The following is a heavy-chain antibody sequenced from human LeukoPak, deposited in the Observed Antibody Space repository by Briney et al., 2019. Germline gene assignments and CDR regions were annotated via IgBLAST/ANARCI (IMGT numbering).Heavy chain of an antibody. J-gene: IGHJ3*01. V-gene: IGHV1-2*02. CDR1: GYILTGYY. D-gene: IGHD6-6*01. CDR2: INPNSGGA. Sequence: ASVKVSCKASGYILTGYYMHWVRQAPGQGLEWLGWINPNSGGADFAQKFQGRVTMTRDTSTSTVYMELSRLRSDDTAVYYCARGTASYSSSFVMDVWGQGTMVTVSS. CDR3: ARGTASYSSSFVMDV.